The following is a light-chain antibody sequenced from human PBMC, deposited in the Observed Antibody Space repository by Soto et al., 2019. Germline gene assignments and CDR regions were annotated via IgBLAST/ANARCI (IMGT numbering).Light chain of an antibody. V-gene: IGLV2-23*03. CDR1: SSDVGSYNL. J-gene: IGLJ1*01. Sequence: QSALTQPASVSGSPGQSITISCTGTSSDVGSYNLVSWYQQHTGKAPKLMIYEGTKRPSGVSNRFSGTKSGDTASLTISGLQAEDEADYYCCSYAGSSIFLYVFGTGTKVTVL. CDR2: EGT. CDR3: CSYAGSSIFLYV.